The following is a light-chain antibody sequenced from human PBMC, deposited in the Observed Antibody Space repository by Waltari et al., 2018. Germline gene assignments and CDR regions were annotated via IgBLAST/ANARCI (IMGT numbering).Light chain of an antibody. CDR1: QGISKW. V-gene: IGKV1-12*01. J-gene: IGKJ5*01. CDR2: EAS. CDR3: QQSNSLPRT. Sequence: DIRLTQSPSSLSASVGDRVTITCRASQGISKWLAWYQQRPGKAPKVLIYEASTLQTGVPLRFSGSGSGRDFTLTITSLQPEDFATYYCQQSNSLPRTFGQGTRLDIK.